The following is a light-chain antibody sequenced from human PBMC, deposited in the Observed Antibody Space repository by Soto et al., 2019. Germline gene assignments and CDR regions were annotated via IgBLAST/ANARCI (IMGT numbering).Light chain of an antibody. Sequence: EIVLTQSPATLSLSPGERATLSCRASQSVSSYLAWYQQKPGQAPRLLIYDASNRATGIPARFSGSGFGTEFTLTISSLQPDDSATYYCQSYNQYSRTFGQGTKVDIK. V-gene: IGKV3-11*01. CDR2: DAS. CDR1: QSVSSY. J-gene: IGKJ1*01. CDR3: QSYNQYSRT.